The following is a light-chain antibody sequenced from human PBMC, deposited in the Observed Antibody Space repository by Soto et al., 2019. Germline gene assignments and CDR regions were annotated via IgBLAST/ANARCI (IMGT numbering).Light chain of an antibody. J-gene: IGKJ5*01. Sequence: EIVLTQSPGTLSFSPGERATLSFRASQSVSSSYLAWYQQKPGQAPRLLIDGASSRATGVPDRFSGTGSGTDFTLTISRLEPEDFAVFYCQQYGNSPITFGQGTRLEI. V-gene: IGKV3-20*01. CDR1: QSVSSSY. CDR3: QQYGNSPIT. CDR2: GAS.